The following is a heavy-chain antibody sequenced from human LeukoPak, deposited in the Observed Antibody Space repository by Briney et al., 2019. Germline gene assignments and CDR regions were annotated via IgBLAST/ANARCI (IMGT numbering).Heavy chain of an antibody. V-gene: IGHV4-39*07. CDR2: IYYSGST. Sequence: SETLSLTCTVSGGSISSSSYYWGWIRQPPGKGLEWIGSIYYSGSTYYNPSLKSRVTISVDTSKNQFSLKLSSVTAADTAVYYCARGTPGSWWGDYYGMDVWGQGTTVTVSS. D-gene: IGHD6-13*01. CDR1: GGSISSSSYY. CDR3: ARGTPGSWWGDYYGMDV. J-gene: IGHJ6*02.